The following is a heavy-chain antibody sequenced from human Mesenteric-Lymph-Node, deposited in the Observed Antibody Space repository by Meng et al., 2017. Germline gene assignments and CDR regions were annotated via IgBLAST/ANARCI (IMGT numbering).Heavy chain of an antibody. CDR2: INPNSGGT. D-gene: IGHD6-19*01. CDR1: GYTFTGYY. Sequence: QGQRVQSGAEVKKPGASVKVSCKASGYTFTGYYMHWVRQAPGQGLEWMGWINPNSGGTNYAQKFQGRVTMTRDTSISTAYMELSRLRSDDTAVYYCARAQQWLVPYNWFDPWGQGTLVTVSS. J-gene: IGHJ5*02. CDR3: ARAQQWLVPYNWFDP. V-gene: IGHV1-2*02.